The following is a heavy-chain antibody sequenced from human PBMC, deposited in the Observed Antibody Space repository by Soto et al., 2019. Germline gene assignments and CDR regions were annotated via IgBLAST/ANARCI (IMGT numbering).Heavy chain of an antibody. CDR1: GYTFTIYG. CDR2: TSAHNDNT. Sequence: ASVKVSCKASGYTFTIYGISWVLQAPGQGLEWMGWTSAHNDNTNYAQKFQGRVTMTTDTSTSTAYMELRSLRSDDTAVYYCAREYCSSTSCYGPDYWGQGTLVTVSS. J-gene: IGHJ4*02. CDR3: AREYCSSTSCYGPDY. D-gene: IGHD2-2*01. V-gene: IGHV1-18*01.